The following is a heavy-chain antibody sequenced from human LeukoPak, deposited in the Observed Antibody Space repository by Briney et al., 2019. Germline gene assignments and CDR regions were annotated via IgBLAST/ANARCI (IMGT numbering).Heavy chain of an antibody. Sequence: ASVKVSCKASGYTFTGYYMHWVRQAPGQGLEWMGWINPNRGGTNHAQKLQGRVTMTRDTSISTAYMELSRLTSDDTAAYFCARSFIDYGAMPWALDIWGQGTMVTVSS. CDR3: ARSFIDYGAMPWALDI. CDR1: GYTFTGYY. D-gene: IGHD4-17*01. V-gene: IGHV1-2*02. CDR2: INPNRGGT. J-gene: IGHJ3*02.